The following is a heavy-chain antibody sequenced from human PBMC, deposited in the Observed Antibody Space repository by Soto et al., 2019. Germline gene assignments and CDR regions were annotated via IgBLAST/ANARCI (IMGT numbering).Heavy chain of an antibody. CDR2: IKSKTDGGTT. J-gene: IGHJ3*02. Sequence: GGSLRLSCAASGFTFSNAWMSWVRQAPGKGLEWVGRIKSKTDGGTTDYAAPVKGRFTISRDDSKNTLYLQMNSLKTEDTAVYYCTTDLPVVVPAVYHDAFDIWGQGTMVTVSS. CDR1: GFTFSNAW. CDR3: TTDLPVVVPAVYHDAFDI. D-gene: IGHD2-2*01. V-gene: IGHV3-15*01.